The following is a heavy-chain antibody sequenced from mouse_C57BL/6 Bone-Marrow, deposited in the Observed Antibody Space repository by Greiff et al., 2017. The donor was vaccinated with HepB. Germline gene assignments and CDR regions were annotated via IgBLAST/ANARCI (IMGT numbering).Heavy chain of an antibody. V-gene: IGHV1-64*01. CDR2: IHPNSGST. D-gene: IGHD1-1*01. Sequence: QVQLQQSGAELVKPGASVKLSCKASGYTFTSYWMHWVKQRPGQGLEWIGMIHPNSGSTNYNEKFKSKATLTVDKSSSTAYMQLSSLTSEDSAVYYCARGATVVADYWYFDVWGTGTTVTVSS. CDR1: GYTFTSYW. J-gene: IGHJ1*03. CDR3: ARGATVVADYWYFDV.